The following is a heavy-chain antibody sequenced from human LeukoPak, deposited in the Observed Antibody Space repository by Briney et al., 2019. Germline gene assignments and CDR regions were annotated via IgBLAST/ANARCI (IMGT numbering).Heavy chain of an antibody. CDR3: ARTGPYDFWSGYQPGFGN. CDR1: GGSISSSSYY. D-gene: IGHD3-3*01. J-gene: IGHJ4*02. V-gene: IGHV4-39*01. Sequence: SETLSLTCTVSGGSISSSSYYWGWIRQPPGKGLEWIGSIYYSGSTFYNPSLKSRVTISVDTSKNQFSLKLSSVTAADTAVYYCARTGPYDFWSGYQPGFGNWGQGTLVTVSS. CDR2: IYYSGST.